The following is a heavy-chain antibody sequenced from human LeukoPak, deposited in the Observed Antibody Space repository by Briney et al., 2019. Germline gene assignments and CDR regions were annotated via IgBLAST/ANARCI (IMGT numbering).Heavy chain of an antibody. J-gene: IGHJ5*02. Sequence: ASVKVSWKASEYTFTSYDINWVRQATGQGLEWMGWMNPNSGNTVYAQKFQGRVTMTRDTSISTAYMELSSLRSEDTAMYYCARKNYCSGGSCYSRGWFDPWGQGTLVTVSS. CDR1: EYTFTSYD. CDR3: ARKNYCSGGSCYSRGWFDP. CDR2: MNPNSGNT. D-gene: IGHD2-15*01. V-gene: IGHV1-8*01.